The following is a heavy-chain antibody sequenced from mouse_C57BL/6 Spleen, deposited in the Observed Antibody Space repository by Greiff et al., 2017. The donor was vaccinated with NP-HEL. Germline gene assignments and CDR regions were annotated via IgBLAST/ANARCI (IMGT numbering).Heavy chain of an antibody. Sequence: DVKLVESGGDLVKPGGSLKLSRAASGFTFSSYGMSWVRQTPDKRLEWVATISSGGSYTYYPDSVKGRFTISRDNAKNTLYLQMSSLKSEDTAMYYCARNHDYDFAMDYWGQGTSVTVSS. J-gene: IGHJ4*01. CDR3: ARNHDYDFAMDY. CDR1: GFTFSSYG. D-gene: IGHD2-4*01. V-gene: IGHV5-6*02. CDR2: ISSGGSYT.